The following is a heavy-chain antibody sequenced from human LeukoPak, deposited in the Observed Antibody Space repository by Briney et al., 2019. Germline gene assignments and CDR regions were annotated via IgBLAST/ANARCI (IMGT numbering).Heavy chain of an antibody. CDR3: ARDLYGPYQLLRGFDI. CDR1: GFTFSSYA. V-gene: IGHV3-64*01. CDR2: ISSNGGST. Sequence: GGSLRLSCAASGFTFSSYAMHWVRQAPGKGLEYVSAISSNGGSTYYANSVKGRFTISRDNSKNTLYLQMGSLRAEDMAVYYCARDLYGPYQLLRGFDIWGQGTMVTVSS. D-gene: IGHD2-2*01. J-gene: IGHJ3*02.